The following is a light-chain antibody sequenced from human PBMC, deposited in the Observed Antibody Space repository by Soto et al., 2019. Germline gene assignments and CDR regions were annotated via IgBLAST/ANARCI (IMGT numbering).Light chain of an antibody. V-gene: IGKV3-20*01. CDR3: QQYGSSPGT. J-gene: IGKJ1*01. CDR1: QSVTNNY. CDR2: GAS. Sequence: EILLTQSPGTLSWYQGDTATLSCRASQSVTNNYLAWFQQKPGQAPRLLMYGASNRATGIPDRFSGGGSGRDFTLTISRLEPEDSAVYYCQQYGSSPGTFGQGTKLDIK.